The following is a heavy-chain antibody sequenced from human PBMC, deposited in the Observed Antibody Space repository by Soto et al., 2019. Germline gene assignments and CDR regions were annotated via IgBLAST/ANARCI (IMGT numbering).Heavy chain of an antibody. CDR1: GFVFNNYS. Sequence: EVQLVESGGGLVQPGGSLRLSCVASGFVFNNYSMNWVRQAPGKGLEWISYINSGSNSVFYANSVKGRFTITRDNANNALYLQTNSLGAEGTAVYYCTSSASPDAYWGQGTLVTVSS. D-gene: IGHD1-26*01. J-gene: IGHJ4*02. CDR3: TSSASPDAY. CDR2: INSGSNSV. V-gene: IGHV3-48*01.